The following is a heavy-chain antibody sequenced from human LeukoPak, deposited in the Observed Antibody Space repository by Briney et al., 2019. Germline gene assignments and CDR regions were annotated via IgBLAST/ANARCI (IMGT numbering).Heavy chain of an antibody. V-gene: IGHV4-59*12. Sequence: SETLSLTCTVSGGSISNYYWSWIRQPPGKGLEWIGYIYYSGTTNYNPSLKSRVTISVDTSKNQFSLKLSSVTAADTAVYYCARFPCGGDCWFSEKDAFDIWGQGTMVTVSS. J-gene: IGHJ3*02. D-gene: IGHD2-21*02. CDR2: IYYSGTT. CDR1: GGSISNYY. CDR3: ARFPCGGDCWFSEKDAFDI.